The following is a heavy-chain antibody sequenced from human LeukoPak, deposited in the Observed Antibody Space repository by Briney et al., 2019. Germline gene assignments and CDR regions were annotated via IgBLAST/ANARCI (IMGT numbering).Heavy chain of an antibody. CDR1: GGSFSGYY. CDR2: INHSGGT. D-gene: IGHD3-3*01. CDR3: ARDSSPYDFWSGYLPYYYGMDV. Sequence: SETLSLTRAVYGGSFSGYYGSWIRQPPGKGLEWIGDINHSGGTNYNPSLKSRVTISVDTSKNQFSLKLSSVTAADTAVYYCARDSSPYDFWSGYLPYYYGMDVWGQGTTVTVSS. J-gene: IGHJ6*02. V-gene: IGHV4-34*01.